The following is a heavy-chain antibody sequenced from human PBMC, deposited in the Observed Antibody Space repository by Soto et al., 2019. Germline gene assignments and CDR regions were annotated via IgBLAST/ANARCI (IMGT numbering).Heavy chain of an antibody. J-gene: IGHJ5*02. V-gene: IGHV4-31*03. CDR2: IYYSGST. CDR3: ARDQLGFWSGYYNWFAP. D-gene: IGHD3-3*01. CDR1: GGSISSGGYY. Sequence: SETRSLTCTVSGGSISSGGYYWSWIRQHPGKGLEWIGYIYYSGSTYYNPSLKSRGTISVDTSKNQFSLKLSSVTAADTAVYYCARDQLGFWSGYYNWFAPWGQGTLVPVSS.